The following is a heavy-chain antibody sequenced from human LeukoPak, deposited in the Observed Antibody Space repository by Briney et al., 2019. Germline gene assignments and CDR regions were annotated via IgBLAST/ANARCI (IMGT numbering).Heavy chain of an antibody. D-gene: IGHD3-3*01. CDR3: ASGVNYFDY. CDR1: GYTFTDYY. CDR2: INPDSGGT. J-gene: IGHJ4*02. V-gene: IGHV1-2*02. Sequence: GASVKVSCKASGYTFTDYYMHWVRQAPGQGLEWIGGINPDSGGTNYAQKFQGRVTMTRDTSISTAYMELSSPRSDDTAVYYCASGVNYFDYWGQGTLVTVSS.